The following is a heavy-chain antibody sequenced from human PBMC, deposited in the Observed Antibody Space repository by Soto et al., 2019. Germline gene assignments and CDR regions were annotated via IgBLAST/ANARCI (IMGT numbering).Heavy chain of an antibody. Sequence: EVQLVESGGGLVQPGGYLRLSCTASGFTFSDSWMTWVRQAPGKGLEWVARIKPDESEKKYADSVKGRFSISRDNAKNSMYLPMDSLRGEDTAVYFCVRGGSNYASWGQGTLVTVSS. J-gene: IGHJ5*02. V-gene: IGHV3-7*01. CDR2: IKPDESEK. D-gene: IGHD4-4*01. CDR3: VRGGSNYAS. CDR1: GFTFSDSW.